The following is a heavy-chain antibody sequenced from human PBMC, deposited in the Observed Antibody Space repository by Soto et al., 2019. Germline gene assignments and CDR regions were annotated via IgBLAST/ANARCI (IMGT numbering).Heavy chain of an antibody. V-gene: IGHV1-18*01. CDR1: GYTFTNFG. CDR3: AIGPTRRPFDY. D-gene: IGHD2-15*01. Sequence: ASVKVSCKASGYTFTNFGISWVRQAPGQGLEWMGWISAYNGNTNYAQKFQGRVTMTKDTSTDTAYMELRSLRFDDTAVYYCAIGPTRRPFDYWGQGTLVTVSS. CDR2: ISAYNGNT. J-gene: IGHJ4*02.